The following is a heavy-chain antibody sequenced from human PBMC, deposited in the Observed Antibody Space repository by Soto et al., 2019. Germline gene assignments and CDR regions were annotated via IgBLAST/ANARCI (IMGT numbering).Heavy chain of an antibody. CDR1: GFTLSSCA. CDR2: ISGNGAST. D-gene: IGHD6-13*01. J-gene: IGHJ4*02. V-gene: IGHV3-23*01. Sequence: GGSLRLSCAASGFTLSSCAMSWVRQAPGKGLEWVSGISGNGASTYYADSVKGRFTISRDNSKSSLYLQMSTLRAEDTAVYYCAKSNTYSSTWYSYWGQGALVTVSS. CDR3: AKSNTYSSTWYSY.